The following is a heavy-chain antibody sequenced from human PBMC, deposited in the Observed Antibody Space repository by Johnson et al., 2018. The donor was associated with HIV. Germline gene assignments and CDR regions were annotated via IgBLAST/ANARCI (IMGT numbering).Heavy chain of an antibody. V-gene: IGHV3-15*01. D-gene: IGHD2-21*02. J-gene: IGHJ3*02. CDR1: GFTFINAW. CDR3: ARDHVMVVTPGDCFDI. Sequence: EVQLVESGGGLVKPGGSLRLSCAASGFTFINAWMSWVRQAPGKGLEWVGRIKSKTDGGTTDYAAPVKGRFTISRDDSKNTLYLQMNSLKTEYTAVYYCARDHVMVVTPGDCFDIWGQGTMVTVSS. CDR2: IKSKTDGGTT.